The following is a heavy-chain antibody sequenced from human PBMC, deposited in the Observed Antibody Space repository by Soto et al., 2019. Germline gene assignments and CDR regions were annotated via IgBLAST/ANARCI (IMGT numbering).Heavy chain of an antibody. CDR2: ISAYNGNT. J-gene: IGHJ5*02. Sequence: QVQLVQSGAEVKKPGASVKVSCKASGYTFTSYGISWVRQAPGQGLEWMGWISAYNGNTNYARKLQGRVTMTTDTTTSSAYMELRNLRSDDTAVYYCARDPGQWLPGNWFDPWGQGTLVTVSS. D-gene: IGHD6-19*01. CDR3: ARDPGQWLPGNWFDP. CDR1: GYTFTSYG. V-gene: IGHV1-18*01.